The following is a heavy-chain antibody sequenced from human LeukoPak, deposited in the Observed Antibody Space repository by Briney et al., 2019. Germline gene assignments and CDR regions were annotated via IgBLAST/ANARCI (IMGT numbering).Heavy chain of an antibody. CDR3: VRDKRDGTRPSSERFDY. CDR2: IYYTGTT. D-gene: IGHD5-24*01. Sequence: KPSETLSLTCTVSGGSISSYYWSWLRQPAGRGLEWIGYIYYTGTTNYNPSLKSRAAISVDTSKNQFSLKLTSVTAADTAVYYCVRDKRDGTRPSSERFDYWGQGTLVTVSS. J-gene: IGHJ4*02. CDR1: GGSISSYY. V-gene: IGHV4-59*01.